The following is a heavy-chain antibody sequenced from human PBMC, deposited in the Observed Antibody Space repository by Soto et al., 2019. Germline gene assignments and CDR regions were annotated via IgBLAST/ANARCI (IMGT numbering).Heavy chain of an antibody. CDR2: ISAHNGNT. CDR3: ARGRYGDY. V-gene: IGHV1-18*01. D-gene: IGHD1-1*01. J-gene: IGHJ4*02. Sequence: QVHLVQSGAEVKKPGASVKVSCKGSGYAFTTYGITWVRQAPGQGLEWMGWISAHNGNTNYAQKLQGRVTVTRDTSKITAYMSLRSLRSDDTVVYYCARGRYGDYWGQGALVTVSS. CDR1: GYAFTTYG.